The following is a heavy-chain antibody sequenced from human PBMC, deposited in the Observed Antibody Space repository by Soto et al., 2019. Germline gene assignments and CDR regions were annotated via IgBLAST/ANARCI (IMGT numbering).Heavy chain of an antibody. CDR3: ARDIEYSYGNKMNAFDI. CDR1: GFTFSSYA. J-gene: IGHJ3*02. V-gene: IGHV3-30-3*01. D-gene: IGHD5-18*01. Sequence: GGSLRLSCAASGFTFSSYAMHWVRQAPGKGLEWVAVISYDGSNKYYADSVKGRFTISRDNSKNTLYLQMNSLRAEDTAVYYCARDIEYSYGNKMNAFDIWGQGTMVTVSS. CDR2: ISYDGSNK.